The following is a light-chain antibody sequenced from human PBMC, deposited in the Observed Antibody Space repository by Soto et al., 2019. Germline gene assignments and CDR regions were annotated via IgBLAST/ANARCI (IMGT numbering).Light chain of an antibody. CDR2: DAS. J-gene: IGKJ1*01. Sequence: DIQMTQSPSTLSASVGDRVTITCRASQSISSWLAWYQQKPGKAPKLLIYDASSLESGVPSRLSGSGSGTEFPLTLSSLQPDDFATYYCQQYNSYSPLTFGQGTKVEI. CDR1: QSISSW. CDR3: QQYNSYSPLT. V-gene: IGKV1-5*01.